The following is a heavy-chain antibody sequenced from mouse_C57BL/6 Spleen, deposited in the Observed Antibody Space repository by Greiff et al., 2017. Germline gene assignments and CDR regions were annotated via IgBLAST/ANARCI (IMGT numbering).Heavy chain of an antibody. CDR3: ARSPDYYGSSYFDY. CDR2: IYPGDGDT. J-gene: IGHJ2*01. CDR1: GYAFSSYW. D-gene: IGHD1-1*01. V-gene: IGHV1-80*01. Sequence: LQESGAELVKPGASVKISCKASGYAFSSYWMNWVKQRPGKGLEWIGQIYPGDGDTNYNGKFKGKATLTADKSSSTAYMQLSSLTSEDSAVYFCARSPDYYGSSYFDYWGQGTTLTVSS.